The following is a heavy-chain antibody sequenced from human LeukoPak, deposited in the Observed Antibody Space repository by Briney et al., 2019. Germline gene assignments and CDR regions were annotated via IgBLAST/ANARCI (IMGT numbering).Heavy chain of an antibody. D-gene: IGHD6-13*01. Sequence: ASVKVSCKASGYTFTGYYMHWVRQAPGQGLEWMAWINPNSGGTNYAQKFQGRVTMTRDTSISTAYMELSRLRSADTAVYYCAREDIAAAYFDYWGQGTLVTVSS. CDR3: AREDIAAAYFDY. V-gene: IGHV1-2*02. J-gene: IGHJ4*02. CDR2: INPNSGGT. CDR1: GYTFTGYY.